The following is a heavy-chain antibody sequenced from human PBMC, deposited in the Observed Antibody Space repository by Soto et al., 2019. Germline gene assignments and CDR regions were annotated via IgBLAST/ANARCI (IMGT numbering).Heavy chain of an antibody. V-gene: IGHV1-69*12. CDR2: IIPIFGTA. CDR3: AREGEYSSSWYYFDY. CDR1: GGTFSSYA. J-gene: IGHJ4*02. Sequence: QVQLVQSGAEVKKPGSSVKVSCKASGGTFSSYAISWVRQAPGQGLEWMGGIIPIFGTANYAQKFQGRVTITADESTSQAYMELSSRRSEDTAVYYCAREGEYSSSWYYFDYWGQGTLVTVSS. D-gene: IGHD6-13*01.